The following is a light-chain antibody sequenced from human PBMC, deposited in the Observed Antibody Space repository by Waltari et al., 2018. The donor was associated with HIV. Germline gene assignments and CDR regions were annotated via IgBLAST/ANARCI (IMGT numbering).Light chain of an antibody. CDR3: SSYTSSSTLVV. V-gene: IGLV2-14*03. CDR2: DAS. CDR1: SSDVGGYNY. J-gene: IGLJ2*01. Sequence: QSALTQPASVSGSPGQSITISCPGTSSDVGGYNYASWYQQHPGKAPKLMIYDASNRPSGVSNRFSGSKAGNTASLTISGLQAEDEADYYCSSYTSSSTLVVFGGGTKLTVL.